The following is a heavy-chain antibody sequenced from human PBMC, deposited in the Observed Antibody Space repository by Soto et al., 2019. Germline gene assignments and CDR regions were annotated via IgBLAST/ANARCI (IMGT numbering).Heavy chain of an antibody. J-gene: IGHJ4*02. CDR1: GGSISRYY. V-gene: IGHV4-59*08. Sequence: PSETLSLTCPVCGGSISRYYWSWIRQPPGKGLEWIGYIYYSGSTNYNPSLKSRVTISVDTSKNQFSLKLSSVTAADTAVYYCARRYGSSFDYWGQGTLVTVSS. CDR3: ARRYGSSFDY. D-gene: IGHD6-13*01. CDR2: IYYSGST.